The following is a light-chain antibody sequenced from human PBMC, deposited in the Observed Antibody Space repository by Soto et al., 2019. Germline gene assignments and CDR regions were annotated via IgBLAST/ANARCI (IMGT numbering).Light chain of an antibody. CDR2: EVS. J-gene: IGLJ1*01. CDR3: SSYTSSSNPYV. Sequence: QSALTQPASVSGSPGQSITISCTGTSSDVGGYNYVSWYQQHPGKAPKLMIYEVSNRPSGVSNRFSGSKSGNTASLTISGLQADDKADYYCSSYTSSSNPYVFGTGTKGTAL. V-gene: IGLV2-14*01. CDR1: SSDVGGYNY.